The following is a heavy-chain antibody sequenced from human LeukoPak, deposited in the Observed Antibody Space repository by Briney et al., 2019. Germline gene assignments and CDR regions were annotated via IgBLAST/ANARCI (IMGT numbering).Heavy chain of an antibody. J-gene: IGHJ4*02. CDR2: INSDGGST. CDR3: AKDGGNYNFDY. Sequence: GGSLRLSCAASGFTFSSYWMHWVRQAPGKGLVWVSRINSDGGSTSYADSVKGRLTISRDSAKNTLYLQMDSLRAEDTAVYFCAKDGGNYNFDYWGQGTLVTVSS. CDR1: GFTFSSYW. V-gene: IGHV3-74*01. D-gene: IGHD4-23*01.